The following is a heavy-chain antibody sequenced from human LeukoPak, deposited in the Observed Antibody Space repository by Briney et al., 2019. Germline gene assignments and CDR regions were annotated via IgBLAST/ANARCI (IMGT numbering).Heavy chain of an antibody. V-gene: IGHV1-2*02. J-gene: IGHJ5*02. CDR2: INPNSGGT. CDR3: ARDWHCSGGRCENCFDP. CDR1: GYTFTGYY. D-gene: IGHD2-15*01. Sequence: EASVKVSCKASGYTFTGYYMHWVRQAPGQGLEWMGWINPNSGGTNYAQKFQGRVTMTRDTSISTAYMELSRLRSDDTAVYYCARDWHCSGGRCENCFDPWGQGTLVIVSS.